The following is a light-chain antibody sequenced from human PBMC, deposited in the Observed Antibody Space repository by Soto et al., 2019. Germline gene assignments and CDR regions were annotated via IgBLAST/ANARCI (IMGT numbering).Light chain of an antibody. Sequence: DSQMTQSPSSLSASVGDRVTITCRASQSISSYLNWYQQKPGKAPKLLIYAASSLQSGVPSRFSGSGSGTDCTLTISILQPEDFATYYCQQSYSTPLTFGGGTKVEIK. V-gene: IGKV1-39*01. J-gene: IGKJ4*01. CDR1: QSISSY. CDR2: AAS. CDR3: QQSYSTPLT.